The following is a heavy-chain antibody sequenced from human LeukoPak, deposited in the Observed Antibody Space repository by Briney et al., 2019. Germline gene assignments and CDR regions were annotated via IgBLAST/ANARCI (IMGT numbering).Heavy chain of an antibody. V-gene: IGHV3-30*18. CDR1: GFTFSSYG. J-gene: IGHJ5*02. D-gene: IGHD6-19*01. Sequence: PGGSLRLSCAASGFTFSSYGIHWVRQAPDKGLEWVTVVSSDGGTTYYTDSVKGRFTIPRDNSKNTVYVQMNSLRAEDTAVYYCAKEGAVAGSMWFDLWGQGALVTVSS. CDR2: VSSDGGTT. CDR3: AKEGAVAGSMWFDL.